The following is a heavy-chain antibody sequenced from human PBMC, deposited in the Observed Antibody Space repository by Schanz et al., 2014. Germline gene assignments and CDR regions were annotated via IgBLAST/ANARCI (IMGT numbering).Heavy chain of an antibody. CDR2: LSGSGGST. D-gene: IGHD2-15*01. CDR1: GFTLSSYA. CDR3: AKGMGYCSGGTCYDYYYYGLDV. J-gene: IGHJ6*02. V-gene: IGHV3-23*01. Sequence: EVQLLESGGGLVQPGGSLRLSCAAYGFTLSSYAMHWVRQAPGKGLEWVSALSGSGGSTYYADSVKGRFTISRDNSKNTLYLQMNSLSADDTAVFYCAKGMGYCSGGTCYDYYYYGLDVWGQGTTVTVSS.